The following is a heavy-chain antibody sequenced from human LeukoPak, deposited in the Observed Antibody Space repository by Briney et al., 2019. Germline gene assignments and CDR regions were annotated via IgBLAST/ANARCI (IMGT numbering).Heavy chain of an antibody. CDR3: ARATLRLGDLSLSNYFDP. CDR2: IHTSGST. J-gene: IGHJ5*02. D-gene: IGHD3-16*02. CDR1: GDSINNYY. V-gene: IGHV4-4*07. Sequence: SETLSLTCTVSGDSINNYYWSWSRQPAGKGLEWVGRIHTSGSTNYNPSLKSRVTMSVDTSKNQFSLKLSSVTAADTALYYCARATLRLGDLSLSNYFDPWGQGTLVTVSS.